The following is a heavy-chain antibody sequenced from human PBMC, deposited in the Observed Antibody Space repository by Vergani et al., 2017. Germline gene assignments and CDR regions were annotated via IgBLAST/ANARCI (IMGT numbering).Heavy chain of an antibody. J-gene: IGHJ6*02. Sequence: QVQLQESGPGLVKPSETLSLTCTVSGGSLSSYYWGWIRQPPGKGLEWIGYIYYSGSTNYNPSLKSRVTISVDTAKNQFSLKRSSVTGADTAVYYCERAGVLAAAYYYGMDVWGQGP. D-gene: IGHD2-21*02. CDR1: GGSLSSYY. CDR3: ERAGVLAAAYYYGMDV. CDR2: IYYSGST. V-gene: IGHV4-59*01.